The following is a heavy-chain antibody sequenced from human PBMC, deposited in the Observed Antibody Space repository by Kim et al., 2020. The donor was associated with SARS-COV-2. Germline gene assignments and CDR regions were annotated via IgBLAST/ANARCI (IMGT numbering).Heavy chain of an antibody. CDR1: GFTFSTYA. J-gene: IGHJ4*02. Sequence: GGSLRLSCAASGFTFSTYAMTWVRQAPGMGLEWVSVISGSGGSTYHADSVKGRFTVSRDNSRNTVYLQMNSLRADDTAVYYCANDDQGPLDYWGQGTLVTVSS. V-gene: IGHV3-23*01. CDR3: ANDDQGPLDY. CDR2: ISGSGGST.